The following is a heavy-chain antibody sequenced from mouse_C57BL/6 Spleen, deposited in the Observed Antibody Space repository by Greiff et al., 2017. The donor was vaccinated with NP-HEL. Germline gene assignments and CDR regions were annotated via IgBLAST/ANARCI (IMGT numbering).Heavy chain of an antibody. CDR2: ISSGSSTI. Sequence: EVQRVESGGGLVKPGGSLKLSCAASGFTFSDYGMHWVRQAPEKGLEWVAYISSGSSTIYYADTVKGRFTISRDNAKNTLFLQMTSLRSEDTAMYYCARRYITTVVALYYYAMDYWGQGTSVTVSS. CDR1: GFTFSDYG. CDR3: ARRYITTVVALYYYAMDY. D-gene: IGHD1-1*01. J-gene: IGHJ4*01. V-gene: IGHV5-17*01.